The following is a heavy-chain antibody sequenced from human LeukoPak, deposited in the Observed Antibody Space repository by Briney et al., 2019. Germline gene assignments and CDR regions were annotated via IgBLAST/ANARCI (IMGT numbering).Heavy chain of an antibody. CDR1: GGSISSSSYY. V-gene: IGHV4-39*01. CDR3: AGQDSSWYSYAEAFDY. J-gene: IGHJ4*02. CDR2: IYYSGST. D-gene: IGHD5-18*01. Sequence: SETLSLTCTVSGGSISSSSYYWGWIRQPPGKGLEWIGSIYYSGSTYYNPSLKSRVTISVDTSKNQFSLKLSSAIAADTAVYYCAGQDSSWYSYAEAFDYWGQGTLVTVSS.